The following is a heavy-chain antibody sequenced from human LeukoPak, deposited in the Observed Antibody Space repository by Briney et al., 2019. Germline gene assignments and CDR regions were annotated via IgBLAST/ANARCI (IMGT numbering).Heavy chain of an antibody. CDR3: ARTYYDILTGYYDWYYFDY. J-gene: IGHJ4*02. V-gene: IGHV3-66*01. CDR1: GFTVSSNY. CDR2: IYDGGST. D-gene: IGHD3-9*01. Sequence: PGGSLRLSCAASGFTVSSNYMNWVRQAPGKGLERVSVIYDGGSTDYADSVKGRFTISRDNSKNMLYLQMNSLRAEDTAVYYCARTYYDILTGYYDWYYFDYWGQGTLVTVSS.